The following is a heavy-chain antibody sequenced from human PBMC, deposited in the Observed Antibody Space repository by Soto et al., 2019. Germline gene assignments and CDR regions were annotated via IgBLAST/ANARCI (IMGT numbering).Heavy chain of an antibody. D-gene: IGHD3-22*01. CDR2: IWYDGSNK. V-gene: IGHV3-33*01. Sequence: QVPLVESGGGVVQPGRSLRLSCAASGFTFTNYGMHWVRQAPGKGLEWVALIWYDGSNKYYAESVKGRFTISRDNSRDRLYLQMNSLRAEDTAVYYCARASEDYSDSIGYYYDYWGQGTLVTVSS. J-gene: IGHJ4*02. CDR1: GFTFTNYG. CDR3: ARASEDYSDSIGYYYDY.